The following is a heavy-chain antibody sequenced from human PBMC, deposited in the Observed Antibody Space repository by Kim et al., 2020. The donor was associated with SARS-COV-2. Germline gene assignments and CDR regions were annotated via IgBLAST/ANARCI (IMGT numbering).Heavy chain of an antibody. CDR2: FDPEDGET. V-gene: IGHV1-24*01. J-gene: IGHJ6*02. Sequence: ASVKVSCKVSGYTLTELSMHWVRQAPGKGLEWMGGFDPEDGETIYAQKFQGRVTMTEDTSTDTAYMELSSLRSEDTAVYYCATHISSTTYYGMDVWGQGTTVTVSS. CDR1: GYTLTELS. D-gene: IGHD2-2*01. CDR3: ATHISSTTYYGMDV.